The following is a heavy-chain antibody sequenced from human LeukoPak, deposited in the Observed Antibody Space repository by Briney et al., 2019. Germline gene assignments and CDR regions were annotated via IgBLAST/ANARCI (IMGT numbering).Heavy chain of an antibody. D-gene: IGHD3-22*01. CDR1: GGSISSYY. J-gene: IGHJ3*02. CDR3: ARGYDSSGYYISWAFDI. V-gene: IGHV4-59*01. Sequence: PETLSLTCTVSGGSISSYYWSWIRQPPGKGLEWIGYIYYSGSTNYNPSLKSRVTISVDTSKNQFSLKLSSVTAADTAVYYCARGYDSSGYYISWAFDIWGQGTMVTVSS. CDR2: IYYSGST.